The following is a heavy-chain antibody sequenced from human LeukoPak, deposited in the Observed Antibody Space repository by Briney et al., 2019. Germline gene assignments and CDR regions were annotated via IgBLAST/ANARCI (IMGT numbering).Heavy chain of an antibody. D-gene: IGHD3-3*01. CDR2: IRYDGSNK. V-gene: IGHV3-30*02. CDR1: EFSVSTYG. Sequence: GGSLRLSCSASEFSVSTYGMHWVRQAPGEGLEWVAFIRYDGSNKYYADSVKGRFTISRDNSKNTLYLQMNSLRAEDTAVYYCAKCPKRFLGEMDVWGKGTTVTVSS. CDR3: AKCPKRFLGEMDV. J-gene: IGHJ6*04.